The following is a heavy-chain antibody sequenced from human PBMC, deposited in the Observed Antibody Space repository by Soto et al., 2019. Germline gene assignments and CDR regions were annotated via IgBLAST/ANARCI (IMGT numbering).Heavy chain of an antibody. CDR3: AGEPKGGAYDMDV. V-gene: IGHV3-33*01. CDR2: IWSDASRE. CDR1: RLTFSTYD. J-gene: IGHJ6*02. D-gene: IGHD3-16*01. Sequence: QVQLVESGGGVVQPGTSLRLSCAASRLTFSTYDMHWVRQAPGKGLEWVALIWSDASREFYAESLKGRFSISRDNSQNTLFLQMNGLRAEDTAVYYCAGEPKGGAYDMDVWGQGTTVTVSS.